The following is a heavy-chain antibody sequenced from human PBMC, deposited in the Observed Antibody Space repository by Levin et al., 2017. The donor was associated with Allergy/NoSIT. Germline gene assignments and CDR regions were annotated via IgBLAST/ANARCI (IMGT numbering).Heavy chain of an antibody. D-gene: IGHD4-17*01. CDR2: FSYSGNT. CDR1: GGSISSSRYY. V-gene: IGHV4-39*01. CDR3: AERTTVTSPGEV. J-gene: IGHJ6*02. Sequence: SQTLSLTCPVSGGSISSSRYYWHWIRQPPGKGLEWIGSFSYSGNTYYNPYLKSRVTISTDTSKNQFSLKLRYVTAADAAVYYCAERTTVTSPGEVWGQGTTVTVSS.